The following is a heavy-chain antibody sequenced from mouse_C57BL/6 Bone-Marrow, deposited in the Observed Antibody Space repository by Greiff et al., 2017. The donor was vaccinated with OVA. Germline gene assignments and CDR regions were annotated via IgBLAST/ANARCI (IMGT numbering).Heavy chain of an antibody. CDR3: ARNGNWYFDV. D-gene: IGHD2-1*01. Sequence: DVKLVESGPELVKPGASVKIPCKASGYTFTDYNMDWVKQSHGKSLEWIGDINPNNGGTIYNQKFKGKATLTVDKSSSTAYMELRSLTSEDTAVYYCARNGNWYFDVWGTGTTVTVSS. CDR1: GYTFTDYN. V-gene: IGHV1-18*01. J-gene: IGHJ1*03. CDR2: INPNNGGT.